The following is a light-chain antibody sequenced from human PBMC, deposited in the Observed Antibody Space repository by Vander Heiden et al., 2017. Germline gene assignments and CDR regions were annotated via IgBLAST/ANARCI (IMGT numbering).Light chain of an antibody. CDR1: QYISNH. CDR3: QQYVNLLS. V-gene: IGKV1-33*01. J-gene: IGKJ4*01. Sequence: DSQMTQSPSSLSASVGDRITITCQASQYISNHLNCYQQKAGKAPNLLIYDASNLKTVVQSRISGSGSGTYFTLTISSLQPEDIATYYCQQYVNLLSFGGGTKVEIK. CDR2: DAS.